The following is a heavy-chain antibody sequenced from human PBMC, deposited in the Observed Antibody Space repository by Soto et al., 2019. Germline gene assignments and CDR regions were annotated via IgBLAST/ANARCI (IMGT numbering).Heavy chain of an antibody. CDR1: GGTFSSYA. D-gene: IGHD2-2*01. V-gene: IGHV1-69*06. J-gene: IGHJ3*02. CDR3: ARCGPYCSSTSCPPGRPFDI. Sequence: GASVKVSCKASGGTFSSYAISWVRQAPGQGLEWMGGIIPIFGTANYAQKFQGRVTITADKSTSTAYMELSSLRSEDTAVYYCARCGPYCSSTSCPPGRPFDIWGQGTMVTVSS. CDR2: IIPIFGTA.